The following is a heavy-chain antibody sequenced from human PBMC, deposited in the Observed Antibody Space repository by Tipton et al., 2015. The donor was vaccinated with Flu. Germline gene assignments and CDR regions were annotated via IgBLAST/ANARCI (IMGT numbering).Heavy chain of an antibody. D-gene: IGHD4-11*01. CDR1: GASISTSVYY. V-gene: IGHV4-39*07. CDR3: ARRDYSNYVSEPKNWFDP. J-gene: IGHJ5*02. CDR2: IYSGDSGYT. Sequence: TLSLTCTVSGASISTSVYYWGWIRQPPGKGLEWIGNIYSGDSGYTYFNPSLTRRVTISVDRSKNQFSLRLASVTAADTGVYYCARRDYSNYVSEPKNWFDPWGQGILVTVSS.